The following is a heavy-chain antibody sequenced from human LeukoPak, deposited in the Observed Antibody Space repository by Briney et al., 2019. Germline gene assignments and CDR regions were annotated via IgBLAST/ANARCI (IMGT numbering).Heavy chain of an antibody. CDR3: ARDINIVWFDY. CDR2: IWYDGTNK. D-gene: IGHD2-15*01. J-gene: IGHJ4*02. CDR1: GFTFSSYA. V-gene: IGHV3-33*01. Sequence: GRSLRLSCAASGFTFSSYAMHWVRQAPGRGLDWVALIWYDGTNKYYADSVKGRFTVSRDNSKNTLYLQMNSLRAEDTAVYYCARDINIVWFDYWGQGTLVIVSS.